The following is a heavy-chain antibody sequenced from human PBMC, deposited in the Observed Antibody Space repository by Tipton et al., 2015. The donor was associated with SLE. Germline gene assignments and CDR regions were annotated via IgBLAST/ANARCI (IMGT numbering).Heavy chain of an antibody. CDR3: ARGPDY. Sequence: TLSLTCAVSGGSINSYNWWTWVRQPPGKGLEWIGEIYHSGTTNYNPSLKSRITISLDKSNNHFSLRLSSLTAADTAVYYCARGPDYWGQGTLVTVSS. J-gene: IGHJ4*02. CDR2: IYHSGTT. V-gene: IGHV4-4*02. D-gene: IGHD3-10*01. CDR1: GGSINSYNW.